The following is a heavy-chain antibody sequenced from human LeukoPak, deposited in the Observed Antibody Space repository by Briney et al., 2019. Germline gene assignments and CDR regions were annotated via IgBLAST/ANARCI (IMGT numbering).Heavy chain of an antibody. CDR1: GVSISSHY. J-gene: IGHJ4*02. Sequence: SETLSLTCTVSGVSISSHYWSWIRQPPGKGLEWIGEINHSGSTNYNPSLKSRVTISVDTSKNQFSLKLSSVTAADTAVYYCARVPASTYNWNYDFGVYYFDYWGQGTLVTVSS. CDR3: ARVPASTYNWNYDFGVYYFDY. D-gene: IGHD1-7*01. V-gene: IGHV4-34*01. CDR2: INHSGST.